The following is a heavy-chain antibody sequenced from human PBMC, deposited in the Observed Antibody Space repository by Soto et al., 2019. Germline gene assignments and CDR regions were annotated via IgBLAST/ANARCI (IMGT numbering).Heavy chain of an antibody. CDR2: IIPIFGTA. D-gene: IGHD2-21*02. CDR1: GGTFSSYA. J-gene: IGHJ5*02. V-gene: IGHV1-69*13. Sequence: SVKVSCKASGGTFSSYAISRVRQAPGQGLEWMGGIIPIFGTANYAQKFQGSVTITADESTSTAYMELSSLRSEDAAVYYCAREEDAYCGGDCYSEAWFDPWGQGTLVTVSS. CDR3: AREEDAYCGGDCYSEAWFDP.